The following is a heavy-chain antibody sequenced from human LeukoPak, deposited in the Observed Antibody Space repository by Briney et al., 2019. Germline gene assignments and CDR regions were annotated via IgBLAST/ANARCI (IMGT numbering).Heavy chain of an antibody. V-gene: IGHV3-7*01. CDR3: ARVPGDVGYFDY. J-gene: IGHJ4*02. Sequence: GGSLRLSCAASGFTFSNYWMNWVRLAPGKGLEWVANKKRDGSEKYYVDSVKGRFTISRDNAKNSLYLQMNSLRPEDTAVYYCARVPGDVGYFDYWGQGTLVTVSS. CDR1: GFTFSNYW. D-gene: IGHD1-26*01. CDR2: KKRDGSEK.